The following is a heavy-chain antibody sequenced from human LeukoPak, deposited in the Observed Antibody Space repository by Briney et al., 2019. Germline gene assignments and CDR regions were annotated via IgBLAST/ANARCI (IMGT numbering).Heavy chain of an antibody. D-gene: IGHD6-13*01. V-gene: IGHV3-30*02. CDR2: IRFDGSKI. J-gene: IGHJ3*01. CDR1: GFTFSMYG. Sequence: GGSLRLSCAASGFTFSMYGMHWVRQAPGKGLEWVAIIRFDGSKIYYADSVKGRFTISRDNSKNTVYLQMNSLRAEDTAVYYCARDHIALGAAAKKDALDFWGQGTAVIVSS. CDR3: ARDHIALGAAAKKDALDF.